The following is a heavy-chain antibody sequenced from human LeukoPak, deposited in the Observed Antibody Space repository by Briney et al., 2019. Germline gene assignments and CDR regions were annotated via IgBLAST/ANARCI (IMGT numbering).Heavy chain of an antibody. CDR1: GGTFSSYA. V-gene: IGHV1-18*01. Sequence: ASVKVSCKASGGTFSSYAINWVRQAPGQGLEWMGWISAYNGNTNHAQKLQGRVTMTTDTSTSTAYMELRSLRSDDTAVYYCARRAGAYSHPYDYWGQGTLVTVSS. CDR2: ISAYNGNT. D-gene: IGHD4/OR15-4a*01. CDR3: ARRAGAYSHPYDY. J-gene: IGHJ4*02.